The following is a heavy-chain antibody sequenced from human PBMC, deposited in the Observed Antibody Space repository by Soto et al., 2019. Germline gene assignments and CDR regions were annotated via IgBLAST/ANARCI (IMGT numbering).Heavy chain of an antibody. CDR1: GGSISSSTYY. V-gene: IGHV4-39*01. J-gene: IGHJ5*02. CDR2: INYSGTT. Sequence: PSETLSLTCTVSGGSISSSTYYWGWIRQPPGKGLEWIGSINYSGTTYYNTSLKSRVTIYIDTSKNQFSLKLISVTAADTAFYYCARSYYDSTVFAVDPWGQGTLVTVSS. D-gene: IGHD3-16*01. CDR3: ARSYYDSTVFAVDP.